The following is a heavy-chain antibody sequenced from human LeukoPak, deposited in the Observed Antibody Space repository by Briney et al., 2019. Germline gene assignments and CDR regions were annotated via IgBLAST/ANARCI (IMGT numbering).Heavy chain of an antibody. J-gene: IGHJ4*02. Sequence: ASVKVSCKASGYTFTDYYMHWVRQAPGQGLEWVGWINPNSGGTAYAQKFQGRVTMTRDTSISTAYMELSRLRSDDTAVYYCARGAACGGDCYCLGYWGQGTLVTVSS. CDR3: ARGAACGGDCYCLGY. CDR2: INPNSGGT. CDR1: GYTFTDYY. V-gene: IGHV1-2*02. D-gene: IGHD2-21*02.